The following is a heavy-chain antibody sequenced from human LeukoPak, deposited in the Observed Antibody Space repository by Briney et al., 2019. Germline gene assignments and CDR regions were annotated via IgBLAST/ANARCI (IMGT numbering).Heavy chain of an antibody. J-gene: IGHJ3*02. CDR1: GLTLRSYW. D-gene: IGHD3-16*02. CDR2: INPDGSST. Sequence: GGSLRLSCAASGLTLRSYWVHWVRQAPGKGLVWVSRINPDGSSTVYADSVRGRFTISRDNAKNTLYLQMNSLRVEDTAVYYCASFRSTDIWGQGTTVTVSP. V-gene: IGHV3-74*01. CDR3: ASFRSTDI.